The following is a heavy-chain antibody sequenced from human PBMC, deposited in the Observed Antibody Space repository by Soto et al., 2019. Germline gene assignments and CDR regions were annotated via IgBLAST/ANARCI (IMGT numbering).Heavy chain of an antibody. CDR2: IYPGDSDT. D-gene: IGHD3-10*01. CDR3: ARLLVRRGMWGHLEV. V-gene: IGHV5-51*01. Sequence: GESLKISCKGSGYSFTSYWIGWVRQMPGKGLEWMGIIYPGDSDTRYSPSFQGQVTISADKSISTAYLQWSSLKASDTAMYYCARLLVRRGMWGHLEVWGQATTVTVSS. CDR1: GYSFTSYW. J-gene: IGHJ6*02.